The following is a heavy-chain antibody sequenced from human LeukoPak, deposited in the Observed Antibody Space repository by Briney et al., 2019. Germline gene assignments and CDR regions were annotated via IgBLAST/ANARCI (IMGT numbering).Heavy chain of an antibody. CDR2: MNPNSGNT. V-gene: IGHV1-8*01. J-gene: IGHJ6*02. Sequence: SVKVSCKASGYTFTSYDINWVRQATGQGPEWMGWMNPNSGNTGYAQKYLGRVTMTRNTSISTAYMELSSLRSEDTAVYYCASRATKALTDYYKGMDVWGQGTTVTVSS. CDR1: GYTFTSYD. D-gene: IGHD3-9*01. CDR3: ASRATKALTDYYKGMDV.